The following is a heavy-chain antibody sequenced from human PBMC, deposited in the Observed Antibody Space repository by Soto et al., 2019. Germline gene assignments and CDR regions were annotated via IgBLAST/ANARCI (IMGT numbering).Heavy chain of an antibody. CDR3: ARSVPAYYYYYGMDF. CDR1: GGSISSSSYY. CDR2: IYYSGST. J-gene: IGHJ6*02. D-gene: IGHD2-2*01. Sequence: PSETLSLTCTVSGGSISSSSYYWGWIRQPPGKGLEWIGSIYYSGSTYYNPSLKSRVTISVDTSKNQFSLKLSSVTAADTAVYYCARSVPAYYYYYGMDFWGQGTTVTVSS. V-gene: IGHV4-39*01.